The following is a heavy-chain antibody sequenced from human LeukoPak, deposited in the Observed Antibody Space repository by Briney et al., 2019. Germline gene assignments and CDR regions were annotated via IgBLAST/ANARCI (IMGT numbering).Heavy chain of an antibody. CDR1: GYTFTGYY. CDR2: INPNSGGT. CDR3: AREGIAVAGTLGY. D-gene: IGHD6-19*01. Sequence: ASVKVSCKAYGYTFTGYYMHWVRQATGQGLEWMGWINPNSGGTNYAQKFQGWVTMTRDTSISTAYMELSRLRSDDTAVYYCAREGIAVAGTLGYWGQGTLVTVSS. J-gene: IGHJ4*02. V-gene: IGHV1-2*04.